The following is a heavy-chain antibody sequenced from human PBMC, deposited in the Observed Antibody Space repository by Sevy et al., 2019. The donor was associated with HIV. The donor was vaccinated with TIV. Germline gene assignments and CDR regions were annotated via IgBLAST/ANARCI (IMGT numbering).Heavy chain of an antibody. Sequence: GGSLRLSCAASGFTFSMYGMHWVRQAPGKGLAWVAVISYDGSKNYYVEPVKGRLTISRNKFKNALYLQMNSLRPEDTAVYYCAKAEYQVVEYFQHLGQGTQVTV. V-gene: IGHV3-30*18. CDR1: GFTFSMYG. D-gene: IGHD2-2*01. CDR3: AKAEYQVVEYFQH. J-gene: IGHJ1*01. CDR2: ISYDGSKN.